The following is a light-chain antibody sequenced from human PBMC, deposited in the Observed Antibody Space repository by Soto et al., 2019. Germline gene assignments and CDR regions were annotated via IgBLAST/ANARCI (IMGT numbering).Light chain of an antibody. CDR3: QAYASSLTTFV. J-gene: IGLJ1*01. V-gene: IGLV1-40*01. Sequence: QSVLTQPPSVSGAPGQRVAISCTGSSSNIGAEYDVHWYQQLPGTAPKRLIYGDNNRPSGVPDRFSGSKSGTSASLAITGLQPEDEAVYYCQAYASSLTTFVFGAGTKVTVL. CDR2: GDN. CDR1: SSNIGAEYD.